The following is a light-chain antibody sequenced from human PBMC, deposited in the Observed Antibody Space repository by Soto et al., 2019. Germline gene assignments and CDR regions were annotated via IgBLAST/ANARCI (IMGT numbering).Light chain of an antibody. Sequence: QSALTQPASVSGSPGQSITISCSGPRSGVGVYNSVSWYQVHPGEAPKLTLYDVGDRPSGVSYRFSGSKSGNTASLTISGLQAADEADYFCSSFTSSMTNVFGSGTKVTVL. CDR1: RSGVGVYNS. CDR3: SSFTSSMTNV. J-gene: IGLJ1*01. CDR2: DVG. V-gene: IGLV2-14*03.